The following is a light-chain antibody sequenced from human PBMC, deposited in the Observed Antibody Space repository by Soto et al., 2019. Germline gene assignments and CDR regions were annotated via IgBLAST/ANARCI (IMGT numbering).Light chain of an antibody. V-gene: IGKV3-15*01. CDR1: QSVSSN. CDR3: QQYNNWPPVWT. Sequence: EIVMTQSPATLSVSPGERATLSCRASQSVSSNLAWYHQKPGQAPRLLIYGASTRATGIPARFSGSGSGTEFTLTISSLQSEDFAVYYCQQYNNWPPVWTFGQGTKVEIK. CDR2: GAS. J-gene: IGKJ1*01.